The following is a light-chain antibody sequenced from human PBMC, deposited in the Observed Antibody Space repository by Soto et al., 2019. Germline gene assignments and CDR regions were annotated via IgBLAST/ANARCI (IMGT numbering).Light chain of an antibody. Sequence: IVLPPSPYTLSLYPVDRAPLSCGASQSVSNNYLAWYQQKPGQAPRLLIYGASTRATGIPARFSGSGSGTEFTLTISSLQSEDFAVYYCQQYNNWPPLTFGGGTKVDIK. CDR3: QQYNNWPPLT. V-gene: IGKV3-15*01. J-gene: IGKJ4*01. CDR2: GAS. CDR1: QSVSNN.